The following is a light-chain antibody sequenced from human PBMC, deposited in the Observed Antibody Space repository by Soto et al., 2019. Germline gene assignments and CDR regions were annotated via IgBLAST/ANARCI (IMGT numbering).Light chain of an antibody. J-gene: IGKJ1*01. CDR2: GAS. CDR3: QQYNNWPRT. V-gene: IGKV3-15*01. Sequence: EIVMTQSPATLSLSPGERATLSCRASQSVSSNLAWYQQKPGQAPRRLIYGASTRATGIPARFSGSGSGTEFTLTISSLQSEDFAVYYCQQYNNWPRTFGQGTKVDIK. CDR1: QSVSSN.